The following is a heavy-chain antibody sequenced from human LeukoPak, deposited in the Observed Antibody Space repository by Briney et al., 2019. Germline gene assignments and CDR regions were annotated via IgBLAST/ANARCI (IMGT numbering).Heavy chain of an antibody. J-gene: IGHJ5*02. CDR1: GYTFTSYG. V-gene: IGHV1-18*04. Sequence: ASVKVSCKASGYTFTSYGISWVRQAPGRGLEWMGWISAYNGNTNYAQKLQGRVTMTTDTSTSTAYMELRSLRSDDTAVYYCARGRYFDWFVYHVAGFDPWGQGTLVTVSS. CDR2: ISAYNGNT. CDR3: ARGRYFDWFVYHVAGFDP. D-gene: IGHD3-9*01.